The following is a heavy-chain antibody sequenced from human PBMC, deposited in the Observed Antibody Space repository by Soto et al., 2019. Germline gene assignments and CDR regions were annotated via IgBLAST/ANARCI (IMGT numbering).Heavy chain of an antibody. J-gene: IGHJ6*02. CDR1: GLSLRTTGVG. CDR3: VQSRCGGDCLEIYSSHAYNGLDV. Sequence: QVTLKESGPTLVKPTQTLTLTCTVSGLSLRTTGVGMGWVRQPPGKALEWLALLYWDDDKRYSPSLRSRLTIAKDISEKQVVLTMTNIDTVDTATYYCVQSRCGGDCLEIYSSHAYNGLDVWGQGTTVTVPS. D-gene: IGHD2-21*02. CDR2: LYWDDDK. V-gene: IGHV2-5*02.